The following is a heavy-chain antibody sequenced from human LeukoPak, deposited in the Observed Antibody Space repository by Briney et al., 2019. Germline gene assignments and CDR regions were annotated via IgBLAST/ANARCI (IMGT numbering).Heavy chain of an antibody. CDR1: GGTFSSYA. CDR2: ISAYNGNT. V-gene: IGHV1-18*01. Sequence: GASVKVSCKASGGTFSSYAISWVRQAPGQGLEWMGWISAYNGNTNYAQKLQGRVTMTTDTSTSTAYMELRSLRSDDTAVYYCARVRGYYYDSSGYYSGFPDYWGQGTLVTVSS. CDR3: ARVRGYYYDSSGYYSGFPDY. D-gene: IGHD3-22*01. J-gene: IGHJ4*02.